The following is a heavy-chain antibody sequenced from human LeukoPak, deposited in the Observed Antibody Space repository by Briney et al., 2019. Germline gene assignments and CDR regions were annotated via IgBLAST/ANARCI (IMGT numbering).Heavy chain of an antibody. CDR3: ARLRWRTEYRLLPENWFDP. D-gene: IGHD2-2*01. J-gene: IGHJ5*02. Sequence: SETLSLTCTVSGGSISSYYWSWIRQPPGKGLEWIGYIYTSGSTNYNPSLKSRVTISVDTSKNQFSLKLSSVTAADTAVYYCARLRWRTEYRLLPENWFDPWGQGTLVTVSS. CDR2: IYTSGST. V-gene: IGHV4-4*09. CDR1: GGSISSYY.